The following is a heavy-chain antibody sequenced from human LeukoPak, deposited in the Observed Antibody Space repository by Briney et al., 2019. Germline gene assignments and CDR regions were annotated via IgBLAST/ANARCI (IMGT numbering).Heavy chain of an antibody. J-gene: IGHJ4*02. CDR1: GFTFSSYA. D-gene: IGHD2-15*01. Sequence: PGRSLRLSCAASGFTFSSYAMHWVRQAPGKGLERVAVISYDGSNKYYADSVKGRFTISRDNSKNTLYLQMNSLRAEDTAVYYCAREIGYCSGGSCYSFDYWGQGTLVTVSS. V-gene: IGHV3-30*04. CDR3: AREIGYCSGGSCYSFDY. CDR2: ISYDGSNK.